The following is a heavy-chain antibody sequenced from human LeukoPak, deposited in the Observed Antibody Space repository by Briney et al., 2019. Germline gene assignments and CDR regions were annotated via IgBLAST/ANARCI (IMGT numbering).Heavy chain of an antibody. Sequence: PGGSLRLSCAASGFTFSNYWLSWVRQAPGKGLDLVASIKYDGIEREYVDSVKGRFTISRDNAKNSLYLQMNSLTVEDTAVYHCARVASGDYVDYCGQGTLVTVSS. D-gene: IGHD2-8*02. J-gene: IGHJ4*02. CDR2: IKYDGIER. CDR3: ARVASGDYVDY. CDR1: GFTFSNYW. V-gene: IGHV3-7*01.